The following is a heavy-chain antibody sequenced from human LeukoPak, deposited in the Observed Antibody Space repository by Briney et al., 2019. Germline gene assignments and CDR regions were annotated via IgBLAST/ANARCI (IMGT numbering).Heavy chain of an antibody. V-gene: IGHV4-59*01. J-gene: IGHJ3*02. CDR1: GGSISSYY. CDR3: ARTSGDAFDI. Sequence: SETLSLTCTVSGGSISSYYWSWIRQPPGKGLEWIGYIYYSGSTNYNPYLKSRVTISVDTSKNQFSLKLSSVTAADTAVYYCARTSGDAFDIWGQGTMVTVSS. CDR2: IYYSGST.